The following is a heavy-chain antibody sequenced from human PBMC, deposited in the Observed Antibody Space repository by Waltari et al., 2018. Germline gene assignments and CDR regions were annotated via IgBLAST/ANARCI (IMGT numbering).Heavy chain of an antibody. CDR1: GGSISTTYN. V-gene: IGHV4-39*01. D-gene: IGHD4-17*01. CDR3: GRIAFGDDGGYFQH. Sequence: QLQLQESGPGLVQPSEPLSLPCTVSGGSISTTYNWGWIRQPPGKGLEWMGNMQYRGSTFYNPSLKSRVTISLDTSKNQFSLRLSSVGAADTAVYFCGRIAFGDDGGYFQHWGQGTLVTVSS. CDR2: MQYRGST. J-gene: IGHJ1*01.